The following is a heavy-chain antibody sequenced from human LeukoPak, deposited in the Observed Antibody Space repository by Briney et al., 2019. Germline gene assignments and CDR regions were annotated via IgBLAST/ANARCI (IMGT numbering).Heavy chain of an antibody. V-gene: IGHV3-23*01. CDR2: ISGSGGGT. CDR1: GFTFSSYA. Sequence: GGSLRLSCAASGFTFSSYAMSWVRQAPGKGLEWVSAISGSGGGTYYADSVKGRFTISRGNSKNTLYLQGDSLRAEDTAVYYCAREFGYYDTSGYFYPGGMDVWGQGTTVTVSS. J-gene: IGHJ6*02. CDR3: AREFGYYDTSGYFYPGGMDV. D-gene: IGHD3-22*01.